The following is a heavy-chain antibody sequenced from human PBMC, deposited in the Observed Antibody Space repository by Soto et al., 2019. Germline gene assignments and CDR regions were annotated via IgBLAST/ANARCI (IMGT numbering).Heavy chain of an antibody. J-gene: IGHJ4*02. V-gene: IGHV1-2*04. CDR2: INPNNGGT. Sequence: QVHLVQSGAEVKKPGASVKVSCKASGYSFTANSMHWVRQAPGQGLEWMGWINPNNGGTHYARKLQGWVTMTRDTSISTASMDLTRLKSDDTAVYYCAIQSSGVVYWGQGTLVTVSS. CDR3: AIQSSGVVY. D-gene: IGHD2-15*01. CDR1: GYSFTANS.